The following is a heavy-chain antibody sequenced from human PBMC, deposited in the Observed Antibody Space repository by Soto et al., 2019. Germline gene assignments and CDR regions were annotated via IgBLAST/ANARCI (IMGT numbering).Heavy chain of an antibody. CDR2: IIPIFGTA. J-gene: IGHJ6*02. V-gene: IGHV1-69*13. D-gene: IGHD2-15*01. Sequence: GASVKVSCKASGGTFSSYAISWVRQAPGQGLEWMGGIIPIFGTANYAQKFQGRVTITADESTSTAYMELSSLRSEDTAVYYCARSWGFCSGGSCFDHYYYYYGMDVWGQGTTVTVS. CDR1: GGTFSSYA. CDR3: ARSWGFCSGGSCFDHYYYYYGMDV.